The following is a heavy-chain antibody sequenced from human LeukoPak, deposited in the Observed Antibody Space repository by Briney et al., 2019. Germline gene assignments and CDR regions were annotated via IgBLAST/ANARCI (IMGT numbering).Heavy chain of an antibody. CDR1: GYSFISYW. CDR3: ARLPTNYDDHGDY. D-gene: IGHD3-3*01. J-gene: IGHJ4*02. CDR2: IYPGDSDS. V-gene: IGHV5-51*01. Sequence: GASLQISCKGSGYSFISYWIGWVRRMPGKGLEWMGIIYPGDSDSRYSPSFQGQVTISVDKSISTAYLQWSSLKASDTAMYYCARLPTNYDDHGDYWGQGTLVTVSS.